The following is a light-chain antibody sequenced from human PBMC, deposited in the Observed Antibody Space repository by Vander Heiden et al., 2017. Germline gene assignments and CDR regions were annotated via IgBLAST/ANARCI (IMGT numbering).Light chain of an antibody. CDR3: QAWDSSTPYVV. V-gene: IGLV3-1*01. CDR1: KLGDKY. CDR2: KDS. Sequence: SYELTQPPSVSVSPGQTASITCSGDKLGDKYACWYQQKPGQSPVLVIYKDSKRPSGIPGRFSGSNSGNTATLTISGTQAMDEADYYCQAWDSSTPYVVFGGGTKLTVL. J-gene: IGLJ2*01.